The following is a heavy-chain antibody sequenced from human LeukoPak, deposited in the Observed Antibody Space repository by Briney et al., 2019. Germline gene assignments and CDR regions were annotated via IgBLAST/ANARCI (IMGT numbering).Heavy chain of an antibody. V-gene: IGHV3-30-3*01. CDR3: ARRVGLRAAKYYDSSAYYFDY. D-gene: IGHD3-22*01. CDR2: ISYDGSNK. Sequence: GGSLRLSCAASGFTFSSYAMHWVRQAPGKGLEWVAVISYDGSNKYYADSVKGRFTISRDNSKNTLYLQMNSLRAEDTAVYYCARRVGLRAAKYYDSSAYYFDYWGQGTLVTVSS. CDR1: GFTFSSYA. J-gene: IGHJ4*02.